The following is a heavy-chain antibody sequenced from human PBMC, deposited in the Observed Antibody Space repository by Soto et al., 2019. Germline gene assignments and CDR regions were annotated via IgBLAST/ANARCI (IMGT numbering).Heavy chain of an antibody. V-gene: IGHV3-23*01. CDR3: AKATATGGGAFDI. Sequence: LRLSCAASGFICSSYDMSWVRQAPGKGLEWVSTILVDGRTFYVDSVKGRFTISRDSSQNTVYLQMNSLTAGDTALYYCAKATATGGGAFDICGQGTMVTVS. D-gene: IGHD2-8*02. CDR1: GFICSSYD. CDR2: ILVDGRT. J-gene: IGHJ3*02.